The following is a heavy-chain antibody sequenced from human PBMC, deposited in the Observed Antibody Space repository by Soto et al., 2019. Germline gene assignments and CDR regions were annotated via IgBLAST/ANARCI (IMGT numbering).Heavy chain of an antibody. CDR3: ARKRLPSTVTTRGWFDP. CDR1: GGSISSSSYY. J-gene: IGHJ5*02. D-gene: IGHD4-17*01. V-gene: IGHV4-39*01. CDR2: IYYSGST. Sequence: SETLSLTCTVSGGSISSSSYYWGWIRQPPGKGLEWIGSIYYSGSTYYNPSLKSRITISVDTSKNQFSLKLNSVTAADTAVYYCARKRLPSTVTTRGWFDPWGQGTLVTVSS.